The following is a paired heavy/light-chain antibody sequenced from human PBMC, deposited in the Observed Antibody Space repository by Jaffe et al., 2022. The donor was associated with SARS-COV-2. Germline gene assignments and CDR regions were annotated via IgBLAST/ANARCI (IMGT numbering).Light chain of an antibody. CDR3: SSYTSSSTWV. CDR1: SSDVGGYNY. V-gene: IGLV2-14*03. Sequence: QSALTQPASVSASPGQSITISCTGTSSDVGGYNYVSWYQHHPGKAPKLMIYDVSNRPSGVSSRFSGSKSGTTASLTISGLQAEDEADYYCSSYTSSSTWVFGGGTKLTVL. J-gene: IGLJ3*02. CDR2: DVS.
Heavy chain of an antibody. CDR2: ISTSGST. CDR3: ARYAVGGNPGRSFDY. V-gene: IGHV4-61*02. D-gene: IGHD2-15*01. J-gene: IGHJ4*02. CDR1: GGSLSSGTYY. Sequence: QVQLQESGPGLVKPSQTLSLTCTVSGGSLSSGTYYWTWIRQPAGKGLEWIGRISTSGSTNYHPSLKSRVTMSVDTSKNQFSLRLTSVTAADTAVYYCARYAVGGNPGRSFDYWGQGTLVTVSS.